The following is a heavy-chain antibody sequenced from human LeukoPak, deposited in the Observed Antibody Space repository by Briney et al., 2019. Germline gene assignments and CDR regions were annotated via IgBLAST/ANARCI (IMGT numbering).Heavy chain of an antibody. D-gene: IGHD3-22*01. J-gene: IGHJ4*02. CDR1: GGSISGYY. CDR3: ARGGLYYYDSSGYFY. Sequence: SETLSLTCTVSGGSISGYYWSWIRQPPGKGLECIGYISYSVSTNYNPSLKSRVTISVDTSKNQFSLKLSSVTAADTAVYYCARGGLYYYDSSGYFYWGQGTLVTVSS. V-gene: IGHV4-59*12. CDR2: ISYSVST.